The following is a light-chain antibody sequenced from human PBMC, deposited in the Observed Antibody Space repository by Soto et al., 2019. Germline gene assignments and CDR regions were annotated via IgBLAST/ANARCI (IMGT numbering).Light chain of an antibody. V-gene: IGLV1-47*02. Sequence: QSVLTQPPSASGTPGQRGTISWSGSDSNIGVHFVYWYQQVPVTATKLLIYSDNQRPSGVPERFSGSKSGKSASLAISGLRSADEYHYYCAGLDVVLTGVVVGGGTKVTVL. J-gene: IGLJ2*01. CDR1: DSNIGVHF. CDR3: AGLDVVLTGVV. CDR2: SDN.